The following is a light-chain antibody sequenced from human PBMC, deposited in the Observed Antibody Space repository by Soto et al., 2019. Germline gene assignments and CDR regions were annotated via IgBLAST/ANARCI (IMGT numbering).Light chain of an antibody. J-gene: IGKJ4*01. CDR2: NVS. V-gene: IGKV3-20*01. Sequence: EIVLTQSPVTLSLSPGERATLSCRASQSVSSAYLAWYQQKPGQAPRLLIYNVSRRATGIPDRFSGSGSGTDFTLTVSSLQPEDFATYYCRQYDNLPLTFGGGTKVDIK. CDR1: QSVSSAY. CDR3: RQYDNLPLT.